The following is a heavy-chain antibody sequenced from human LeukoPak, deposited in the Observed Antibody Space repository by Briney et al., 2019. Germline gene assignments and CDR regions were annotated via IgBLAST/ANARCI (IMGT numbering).Heavy chain of an antibody. J-gene: IGHJ3*02. V-gene: IGHV1-18*01. CDR1: GYTFTTYG. D-gene: IGHD1-26*01. Sequence: VASVKVSCKASGYTFTTYGISWVRQAPGQGLEWVGWISTYNGNTNYAQKLQGRVTMTTDTSTTTAYMELRSLRSDDTAVYYCARDRATDAFDIWGQGTMVTASS. CDR2: ISTYNGNT. CDR3: ARDRATDAFDI.